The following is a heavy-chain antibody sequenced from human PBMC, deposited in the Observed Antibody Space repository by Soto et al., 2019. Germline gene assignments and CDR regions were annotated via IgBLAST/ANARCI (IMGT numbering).Heavy chain of an antibody. CDR2: IYYSGST. CDR1: GGSISSSSYY. J-gene: IGHJ6*02. CDR3: ARLSSSSWVGMDV. V-gene: IGHV4-39*01. D-gene: IGHD6-13*01. Sequence: SETLSLTCTVSGGSISSSSYYWGWIRQPPGKGLEWIGSIYYSGSTYYNPSLKSRVTISVDTSKNQFSLKLSSVTAADTAVYYCARLSSSSWVGMDVWGQGTTVTVSS.